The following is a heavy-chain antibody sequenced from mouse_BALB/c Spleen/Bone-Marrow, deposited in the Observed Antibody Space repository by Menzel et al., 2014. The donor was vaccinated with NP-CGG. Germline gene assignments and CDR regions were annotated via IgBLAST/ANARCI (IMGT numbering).Heavy chain of an antibody. Sequence: VQLQQSGAELVKPGASVKLSCKASGYTFTSYWMHWVKQRPGQGLEWIGEIDPSDSYTNYNQKFKGKATLTVDKSSSTAYMQLSSLTSEDSAVYYCARDSMTTVVATDYWGQGTTLTVSS. CDR1: GYTFTSYW. CDR3: ARDSMTTVVATDY. CDR2: IDPSDSYT. V-gene: IGHV1-69*02. D-gene: IGHD1-1*01. J-gene: IGHJ2*01.